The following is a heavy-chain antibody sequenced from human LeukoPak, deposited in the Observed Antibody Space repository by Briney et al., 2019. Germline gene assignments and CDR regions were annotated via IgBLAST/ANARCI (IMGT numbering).Heavy chain of an antibody. CDR3: TITFGGVIAAYYFDY. Sequence: SETLSLTCTVSGGSISSSSYYWGWIRQPPGKGLEWIGSIYYSGSTYYNPSLKSRVTISVDTSKNQFSLKLSSVTAADTAVYYCTITFGGVIAAYYFDYWGQGTLVTVSS. J-gene: IGHJ4*02. D-gene: IGHD3-16*02. CDR2: IYYSGST. V-gene: IGHV4-39*07. CDR1: GGSISSSSYY.